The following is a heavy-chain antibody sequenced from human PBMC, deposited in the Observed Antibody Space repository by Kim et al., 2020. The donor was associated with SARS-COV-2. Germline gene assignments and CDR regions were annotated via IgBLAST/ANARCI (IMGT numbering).Heavy chain of an antibody. CDR3: ARDSVDATFFDY. V-gene: IGHV1-3*01. J-gene: IGHJ4*02. D-gene: IGHD2-15*01. Sequence: KYSTKCQGRVPITRDPAASTAYMELSSLRSEDTAVYYCARDSVDATFFDYWGQGTLVTVSS.